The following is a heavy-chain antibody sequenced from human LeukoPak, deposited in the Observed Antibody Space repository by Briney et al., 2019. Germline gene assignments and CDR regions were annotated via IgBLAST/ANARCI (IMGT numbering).Heavy chain of an antibody. CDR3: ASGEVVPAAIGVYYYGMDV. Sequence: GGTLRLSCAASGFTFSSNYMSWVRQAPGKGLEWVSVIYSGGSTYYADSVKGRFTISRDNSKNTLYLQMNSLRAEDTAVYYCASGEVVPAAIGVYYYGMDVWGQGTTVTVSS. D-gene: IGHD2-2*01. J-gene: IGHJ6*02. CDR2: IYSGGST. V-gene: IGHV3-66*01. CDR1: GFTFSSNY.